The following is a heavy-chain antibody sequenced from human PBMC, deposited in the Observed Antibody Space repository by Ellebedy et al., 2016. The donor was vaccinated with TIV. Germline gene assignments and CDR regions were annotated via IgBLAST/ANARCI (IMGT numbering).Heavy chain of an antibody. D-gene: IGHD2-21*02. CDR3: VRTARIADY. J-gene: IGHJ4*02. CDR2: INPDGSNK. V-gene: IGHV3-7*01. Sequence: GGSLRLSCAASGFTFSQSWMNWVRQAPGKGLEWVAFINPDGSNKYYADSVKGRFTISRDNAKNSLYLQMNSLRAEDTAVYYCVRTARIADYWGQGTLVTVSS. CDR1: GFTFSQSW.